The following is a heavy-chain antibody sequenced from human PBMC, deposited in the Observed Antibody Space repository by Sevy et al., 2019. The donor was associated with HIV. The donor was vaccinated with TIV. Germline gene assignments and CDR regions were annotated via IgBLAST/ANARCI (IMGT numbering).Heavy chain of an antibody. V-gene: IGHV1-18*01. CDR1: GYNFNTYG. CDR2: IGVNNGKT. CDR3: ARDSYYYDMHSSYRPPDY. D-gene: IGHD3-22*01. J-gene: IGHJ4*02. Sequence: ASVKVSCKASGYNFNTYGITWVRQAPGQGLEWVGWIGVNNGKTNYAARLQARISMTADTSTSTGYMELTTLTSDDTAMYFCARDSYYYDMHSSYRPPDYWGQGTLVTVSS.